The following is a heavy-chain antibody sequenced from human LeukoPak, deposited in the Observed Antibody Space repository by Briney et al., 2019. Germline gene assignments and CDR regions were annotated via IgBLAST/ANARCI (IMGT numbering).Heavy chain of an antibody. Sequence: GGSLRLSCAASGFTFSSYAMSWVRQAPGKGLEWVSAISGSGGSTYYADSVKGRFTISRDNSKNTLYLQVNSLRAEDTAVYYCAKSIAAAGGFDYWGQGTLVTVSS. CDR3: AKSIAAAGGFDY. CDR1: GFTFSSYA. J-gene: IGHJ4*02. D-gene: IGHD6-13*01. V-gene: IGHV3-23*01. CDR2: ISGSGGST.